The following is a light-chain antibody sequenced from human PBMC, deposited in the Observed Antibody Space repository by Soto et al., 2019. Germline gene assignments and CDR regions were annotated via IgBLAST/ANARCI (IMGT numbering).Light chain of an antibody. Sequence: VMTQSQLSLPVTLGQPASISCRSSHSLLQTNGNTYLDWYLQKPGQSPELLISLATNRASGVPDRFSGSGSGTDFTLKISRVEAEDVGVYYCMQAKQTPFTFGGGTKVDIK. CDR3: MQAKQTPFT. J-gene: IGKJ4*01. CDR2: LAT. CDR1: HSLLQTNGNTY. V-gene: IGKV2-28*01.